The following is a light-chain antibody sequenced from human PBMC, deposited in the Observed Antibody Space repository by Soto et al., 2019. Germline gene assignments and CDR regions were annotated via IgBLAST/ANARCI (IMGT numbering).Light chain of an antibody. Sequence: QSVLTQPPSASGTPGQRVTISCSGSSSNIGINTVNWYQQVPGTAPKLLIYTDNQRPSGVPDRFSGSKSGTSAPLAISGLQSEDEGDYYCAAWDASLGGFYVFGSGTKVTVL. V-gene: IGLV1-44*01. CDR3: AAWDASLGGFYV. CDR1: SSNIGINT. CDR2: TDN. J-gene: IGLJ1*01.